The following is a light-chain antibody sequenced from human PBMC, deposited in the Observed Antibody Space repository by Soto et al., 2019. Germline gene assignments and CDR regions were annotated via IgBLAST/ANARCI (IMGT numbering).Light chain of an antibody. CDR2: AAS. Sequence: DIQMTQSPSSLSPSVGDRVTITCRASQNIGNYLNWHQQKPGSAPKLLIYAASNLQSGVPSRFSGSGSGTDFILTISNLQPEDFATYYCQQSYSTPNTFGQGTKLEIK. CDR3: QQSYSTPNT. CDR1: QNIGNY. V-gene: IGKV1-39*01. J-gene: IGKJ2*01.